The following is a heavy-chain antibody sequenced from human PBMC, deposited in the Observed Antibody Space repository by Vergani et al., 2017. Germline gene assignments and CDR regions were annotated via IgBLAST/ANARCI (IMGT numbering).Heavy chain of an antibody. CDR3: AKVGRSEVAGTFGAFDI. J-gene: IGHJ3*02. CDR2: ISNDGRHT. Sequence: VNLVGSGGGVVQPGRSLRLSCATYGFIFQNYTMHWVRQAPGKGLEWVALISNDGRHTYYADSVRGRFSISRDNSKNTLFLHMNSLRPEDTAVYYCAKVGRSEVAGTFGAFDIWGQGTMVTVSS. CDR1: GFIFQNYT. D-gene: IGHD6-19*01. V-gene: IGHV3-30*04.